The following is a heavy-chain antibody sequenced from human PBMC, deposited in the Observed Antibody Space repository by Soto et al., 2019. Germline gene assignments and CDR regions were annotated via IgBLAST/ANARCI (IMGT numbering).Heavy chain of an antibody. CDR2: IIPILGIA. Sequence: QVQLVQSGAEVKKPGSSVKVSCKASGGTFSSYTISWVRQAPGQGLEWMGRIIPILGIANYAQKFQGRVTITEDKSTSTAYMELSSLRSEDTAVYYCARDSSSSTYFQHWGQGTLVTVSS. D-gene: IGHD6-13*01. CDR3: ARDSSSSTYFQH. J-gene: IGHJ1*01. CDR1: GGTFSSYT. V-gene: IGHV1-69*08.